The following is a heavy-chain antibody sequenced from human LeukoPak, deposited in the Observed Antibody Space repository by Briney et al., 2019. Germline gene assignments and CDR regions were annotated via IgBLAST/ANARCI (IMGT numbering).Heavy chain of an antibody. CDR1: GGSISSYY. Sequence: SETLSPTCTVSGGSISSYYWSWIRQPPGKGLEWIGYIYYSGSTNYNPSLKSRVTISVDTSKNQFSLKLSSVTAADTAVYYCAALGYSYGSFDYWGQGTLVTVSS. D-gene: IGHD5-18*01. V-gene: IGHV4-59*01. CDR3: AALGYSYGSFDY. J-gene: IGHJ4*02. CDR2: IYYSGST.